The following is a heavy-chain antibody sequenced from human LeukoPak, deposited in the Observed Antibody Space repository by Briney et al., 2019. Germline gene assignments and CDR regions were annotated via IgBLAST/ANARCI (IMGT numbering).Heavy chain of an antibody. CDR1: GDSISSGAYF. CDR2: IYHSGTT. V-gene: IGHV4-30-2*01. J-gene: IGHJ4*02. Sequence: TSQTLSLTCTVSGDSISSGAYFWSWIRQPPGQRLEWIGYIYHSGTTYYNPSLKSRVTISIDRSKNQFFLQLSSVTAADTAVYYCARATVAGPTAALYYFDFWGQGNLVTVSS. CDR3: ARATVAGPTAALYYFDF. D-gene: IGHD6-19*01.